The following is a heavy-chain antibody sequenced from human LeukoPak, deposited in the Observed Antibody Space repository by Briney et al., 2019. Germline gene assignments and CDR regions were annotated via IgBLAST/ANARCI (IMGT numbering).Heavy chain of an antibody. V-gene: IGHV1-69*05. Sequence: GASVKVSCKASGGTFSSYAISWVRQAPGQGLEWMGGIIPIFGTANYAQKFQGRVTITTDESTSTAYMELSILRSEDTAVYYCATSMKYYYDSSGYYPIDAFDIWGQGTMVTVSS. CDR3: ATSMKYYYDSSGYYPIDAFDI. CDR2: IIPIFGTA. D-gene: IGHD3-22*01. J-gene: IGHJ3*02. CDR1: GGTFSSYA.